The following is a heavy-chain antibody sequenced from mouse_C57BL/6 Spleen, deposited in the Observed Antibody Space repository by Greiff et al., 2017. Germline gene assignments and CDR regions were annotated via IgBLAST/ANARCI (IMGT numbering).Heavy chain of an antibody. CDR2: IYPSDSET. Sequence: QVQLQQPGAELVRPGSSVKLSCKASGYTFTSYWMDWVKQRPGQGLEWIGNIYPSDSETHYNQKFKDKATLTVDKSSSTAYMQLSSLTSEDSAVXYCARAYGSSSPMDYWGQGTSVTVSS. D-gene: IGHD1-1*01. CDR3: ARAYGSSSPMDY. J-gene: IGHJ4*01. CDR1: GYTFTSYW. V-gene: IGHV1-61*01.